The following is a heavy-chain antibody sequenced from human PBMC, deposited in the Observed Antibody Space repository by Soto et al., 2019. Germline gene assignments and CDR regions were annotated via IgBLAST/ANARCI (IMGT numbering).Heavy chain of an antibody. CDR1: GGTFSSYT. V-gene: IGHV1-69*02. CDR3: ARTPGRNSSPPHWFDP. Sequence: SVKVSCKASGGTFSSYTISWVRQAPGQGLEWMGRIIPILGIANYAQKFQGRVTITADKSTSTAYMELSSLRSEDTAVYYCARTPGRNSSPPHWFDPWGQGTLVTVSS. D-gene: IGHD6-13*01. J-gene: IGHJ5*02. CDR2: IIPILGIA.